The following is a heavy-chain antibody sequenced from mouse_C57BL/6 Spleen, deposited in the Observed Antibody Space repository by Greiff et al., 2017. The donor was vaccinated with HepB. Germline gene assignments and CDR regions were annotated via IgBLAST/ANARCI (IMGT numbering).Heavy chain of an antibody. J-gene: IGHJ4*01. CDR2: IHPTDSDT. V-gene: IGHV1-74*01. CDR3: AIGTTVVPMDY. Sequence: VQLQQPGAELVKPGASVKVSCKASGYTFTSYWMHWVKQRPGQGLEWIGRIHPTDSDTNYNQKFKGKATLTVDKSSSTDYMQLSSLTSEDSAVYYCAIGTTVVPMDYWGQGTSVTVSS. CDR1: GYTFTSYW. D-gene: IGHD1-1*01.